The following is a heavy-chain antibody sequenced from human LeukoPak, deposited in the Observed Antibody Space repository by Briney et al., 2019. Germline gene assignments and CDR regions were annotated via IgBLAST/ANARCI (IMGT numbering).Heavy chain of an antibody. CDR1: GGTFSSYA. Sequence: ASVKVSCKASGGTFSSYAISWVRQAPGQGLEWMGRIIPILGIANYAQKFQGRVTITADKSTSTAYMELSSLRSEDTAVYYCARDRHEYSSFLGYWGQGTLVTVSS. D-gene: IGHD6-6*01. J-gene: IGHJ4*02. V-gene: IGHV1-69*04. CDR3: ARDRHEYSSFLGY. CDR2: IIPILGIA.